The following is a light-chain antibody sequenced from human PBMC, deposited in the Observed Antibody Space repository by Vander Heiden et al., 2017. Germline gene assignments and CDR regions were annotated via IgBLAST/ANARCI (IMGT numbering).Light chain of an antibody. Sequence: GSPGQSITISCTGTSSDVGGYNYVSWYQQHPGKAPKLMIYDVSNRPSGVSNRFSGSKSGNTASLTISGLQAEDEADYYCSSYTSSSTLVFGGGTKLTVL. V-gene: IGLV2-14*03. J-gene: IGLJ2*01. CDR3: SSYTSSSTLV. CDR2: DVS. CDR1: SSDVGGYNY.